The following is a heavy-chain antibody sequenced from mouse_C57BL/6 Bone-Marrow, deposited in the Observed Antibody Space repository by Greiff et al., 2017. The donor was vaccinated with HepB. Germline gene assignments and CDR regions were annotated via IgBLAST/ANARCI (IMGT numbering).Heavy chain of an antibody. CDR1: GYAFTNYL. Sequence: VQLVESGAELVRPGTSVKVSCKASGYAFTNYLIEWVKQRPGQGLEWIGVINPGSGGTNYNEKFKGKATLTADKSSSTAYMQLSSLTSEDSAVYFCARSGPLPYYFDYWGQGTTLTVSS. CDR3: ARSGPLPYYFDY. J-gene: IGHJ2*01. D-gene: IGHD3-1*01. V-gene: IGHV1-54*01. CDR2: INPGSGGT.